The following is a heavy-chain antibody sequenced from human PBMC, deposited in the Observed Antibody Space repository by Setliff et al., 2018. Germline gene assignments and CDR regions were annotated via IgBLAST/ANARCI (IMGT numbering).Heavy chain of an antibody. J-gene: IGHJ4*01. CDR3: AGVHWTTNWFLHY. CDR1: GFAFDSYA. D-gene: IGHD7-27*01. V-gene: IGHV3-30*03. CDR2: IFHDGRDI. Sequence: GGSLRLSCAASGFAFDSYAMHWVRQAPGKGLEWVAIIFHDGRDIYYGDSVQGRFAISRDNSKNTLYLQMNSLRSDDTAVYYRAGVHWTTNWFLHYWGQGTLVTV.